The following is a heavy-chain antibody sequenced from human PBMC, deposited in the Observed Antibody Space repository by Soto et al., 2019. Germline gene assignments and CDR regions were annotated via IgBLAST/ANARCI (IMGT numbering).Heavy chain of an antibody. V-gene: IGHV1-3*01. CDR1: GYTFTSYA. CDR3: ARDLGWLRLYYGMYV. CDR2: INAGNGNT. D-gene: IGHD5-12*01. Sequence: ASVKVSCKASGYTFTSYAMHWVRQAPGQKLEWMGWINAGNGNTKYSQKFQGRVTITRDTSASTAYMELSSLRSEDTAVYYCARDLGWLRLYYGMYVWGRGTTVTVSS. J-gene: IGHJ6*02.